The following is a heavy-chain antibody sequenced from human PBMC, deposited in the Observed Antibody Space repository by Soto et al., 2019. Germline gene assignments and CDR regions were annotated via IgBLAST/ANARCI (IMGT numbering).Heavy chain of an antibody. CDR2: VYFSGST. D-gene: IGHD3-16*01. J-gene: IGHJ5*02. CDR3: ARIPVDPYMIYSSDP. CDR1: GDSVSSGDYY. V-gene: IGHV4-61*08. Sequence: SETLSLTCSVSGDSVSSGDYYWSWIRQPPGKGLEWVGHVYFSGSTNYIPSLKSRLTMSVDTAKNQFSLKLNSVTAADTAVYYCARIPVDPYMIYSSDPWGQGPQVTVSS.